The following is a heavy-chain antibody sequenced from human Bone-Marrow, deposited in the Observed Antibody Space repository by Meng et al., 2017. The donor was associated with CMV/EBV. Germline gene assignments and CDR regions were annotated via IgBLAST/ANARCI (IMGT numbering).Heavy chain of an antibody. J-gene: IGHJ6*02. Sequence: GGSLRLSCAASGFTFSDHYMDWVRQAPGKGLEWVSSISSSSSYIYYADSVKGRFTISRDNAKNSLYLQMNSLRAEDTAVYYCARVGGSSSWRPYYYYYGMDVWGQGTTVTVSS. CDR1: GFTFSDHY. V-gene: IGHV3-21*01. CDR3: ARVGGSSSWRPYYYYYGMDV. CDR2: ISSSSSYI. D-gene: IGHD6-13*01.